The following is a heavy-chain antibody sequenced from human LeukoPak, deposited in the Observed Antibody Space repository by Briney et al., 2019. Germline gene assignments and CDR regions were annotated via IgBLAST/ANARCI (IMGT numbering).Heavy chain of an antibody. CDR2: IIPIFGTA. J-gene: IGHJ4*02. CDR3: ARAGMVPVYFDY. CDR1: GGTFNNYT. Sequence: SVKVSCKASGGTFNNYTISWVRQAPGQGLEWMGGIIPIFGTANYAQKFQGRVTMTRDMSTSTVYMELSSLRSEDTAVYYCARAGMVPVYFDYWGQGTLVTVSS. D-gene: IGHD3-10*01. V-gene: IGHV1-69*05.